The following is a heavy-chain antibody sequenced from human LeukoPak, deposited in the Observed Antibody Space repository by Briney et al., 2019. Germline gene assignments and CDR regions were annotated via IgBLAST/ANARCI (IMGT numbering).Heavy chain of an antibody. D-gene: IGHD4-17*01. CDR2: IASSSSSM. V-gene: IGHV3-48*04. J-gene: IGHJ4*02. Sequence: GGSLRLSCAASGFTFSSFSMNWVRQAPGKGLEWISYIASSSSSMYYADSVKGRFTISRDNAKNSLYLQMNSLTAEDTAVYYCARVIGSYGDSAYWGQGTLVTVSS. CDR3: ARVIGSYGDSAY. CDR1: GFTFSSFS.